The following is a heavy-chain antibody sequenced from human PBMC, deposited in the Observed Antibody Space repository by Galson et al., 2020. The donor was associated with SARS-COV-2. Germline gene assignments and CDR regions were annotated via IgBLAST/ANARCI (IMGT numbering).Heavy chain of an antibody. CDR1: GFTFSAYA. J-gene: IGHJ4*02. CDR2: ISHEGRHI. CDR3: ARDSSWGYCSGGSCYSFDY. V-gene: IGHV3-30*04. D-gene: IGHD2-15*01. Sequence: GESLKISCAASGFTFSAYAMHLVRQAPGKGPEWVAVISHEGRHIYHADPVKGRFTISRDNSRNTLYLQMNSLRAEDTAVYFCARDSSWGYCSGGSCYSFDYWGQGILVTVSS.